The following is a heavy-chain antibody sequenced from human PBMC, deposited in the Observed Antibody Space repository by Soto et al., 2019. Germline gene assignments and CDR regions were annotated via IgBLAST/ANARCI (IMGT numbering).Heavy chain of an antibody. CDR3: ARDLPTMDV. J-gene: IGHJ6*02. CDR2: IRAYNGNT. Sequence: QVQLVQSGAEVRKPGASVKVSCKAYGYTFSSYGISWVRQAAGQVLEWMGWIRAYNGNTIYAQKLQGRVTMTTDTSTSTAYMELRSLRSDDTAVYYCARDLPTMDVWGQGTTVTVSS. V-gene: IGHV1-18*01. CDR1: GYTFSSYG.